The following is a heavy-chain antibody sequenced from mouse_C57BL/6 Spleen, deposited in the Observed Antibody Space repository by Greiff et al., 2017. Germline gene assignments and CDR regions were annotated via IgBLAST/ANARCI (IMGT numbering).Heavy chain of an antibody. J-gene: IGHJ1*03. V-gene: IGHV14-2*01. Sequence: EVKLVESGAELVKPGASVKLSCTASGFNIKDYYMHWVKQRTEQGLEWIGRIDTEDGETKYAPRFKGKATITADKSSNTAYLQLSSLTSEDTAVYYCASYDGYYVYFDVWGTGTTVTVSS. CDR3: ASYDGYYVYFDV. CDR2: IDTEDGET. D-gene: IGHD2-3*01. CDR1: GFNIKDYY.